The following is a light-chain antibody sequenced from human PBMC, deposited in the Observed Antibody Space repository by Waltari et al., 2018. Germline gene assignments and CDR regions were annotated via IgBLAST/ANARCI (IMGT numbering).Light chain of an antibody. CDR3: YSAADHSLV. V-gene: IGLV3-27*01. CDR2: KDD. J-gene: IGLJ3*02. Sequence: SYELTQPSSVSVSPGQTARITCSGYILTKIYARWFQQKAGQAPFLLIYKDDERASGIPGRFSGSSSGTTVTLTISGAQVEDEADYYCYSAADHSLVFGGGTNLTV. CDR1: ILTKIY.